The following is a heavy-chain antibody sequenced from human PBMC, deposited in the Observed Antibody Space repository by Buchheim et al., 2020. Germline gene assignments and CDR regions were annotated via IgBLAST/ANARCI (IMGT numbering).Heavy chain of an antibody. J-gene: IGHJ4*02. V-gene: IGHV5-51*01. CDR3: ATRNLRYSNFDY. CDR2: IYPGDSDT. Sequence: EVQLVQSGAEVKKTGESLKISCKGSGYSFSNHWISWVRQMPGKGLEWMGIIYPGDSDTKYSPSFQGQVTFSADKSISTAYLQWSSLKASDTAMYYCATRNLRYSNFDYWGQGTL. CDR1: GYSFSNHW. D-gene: IGHD3-10*01.